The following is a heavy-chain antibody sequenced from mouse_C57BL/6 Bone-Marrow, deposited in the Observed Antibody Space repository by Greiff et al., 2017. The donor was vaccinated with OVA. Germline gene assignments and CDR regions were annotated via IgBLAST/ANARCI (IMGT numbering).Heavy chain of an antibody. J-gene: IGHJ2*01. Sequence: QVQLQQSGAELVRPGTSVKVSCKASGYAFTNYLIEWVKQRPGQGLEWIGVLNPGSGGTNYNEKFKGKATLTADKSSSTAYMQLSSLTSEDSAVYFCARKDGYYFDYWGQGTTLTVSS. CDR2: LNPGSGGT. D-gene: IGHD2-3*01. CDR3: ARKDGYYFDY. V-gene: IGHV1-54*01. CDR1: GYAFTNYL.